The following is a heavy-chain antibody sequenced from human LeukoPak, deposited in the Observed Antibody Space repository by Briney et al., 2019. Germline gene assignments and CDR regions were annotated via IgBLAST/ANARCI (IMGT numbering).Heavy chain of an antibody. Sequence: SETLSLTCAVYGGTFSGYYWSWIRQSPGRGLEWIGEINHSGNTNYNPSLKSRVTISVDRSKNQFSLKLSSVTAADTAVYYCARVRALTVFDYWGQGTLVTVSS. J-gene: IGHJ4*02. V-gene: IGHV4-34*01. CDR3: ARVRALTVFDY. CDR1: GGTFSGYY. D-gene: IGHD1-20*01. CDR2: INHSGNT.